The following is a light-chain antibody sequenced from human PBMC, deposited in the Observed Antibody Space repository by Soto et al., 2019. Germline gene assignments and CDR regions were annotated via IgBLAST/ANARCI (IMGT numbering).Light chain of an antibody. CDR3: QQYNSFPYT. V-gene: IGKV1-5*01. CDR1: QSISSW. J-gene: IGKJ2*01. Sequence: DIQMSQSPSTLSASVGDRVTITCRASQSISSWLAWYQQKPGKAPKLLIYDASSLESGVASRFSGSGSGTEFTPTISSLQPDDFATYYCQQYNSFPYTFGQGTKLEIK. CDR2: DAS.